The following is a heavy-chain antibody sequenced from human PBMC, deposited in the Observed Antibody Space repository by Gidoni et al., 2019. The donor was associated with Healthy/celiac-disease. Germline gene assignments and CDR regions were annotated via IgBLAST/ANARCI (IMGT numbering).Heavy chain of an antibody. V-gene: IGHV1-8*01. D-gene: IGHD5-18*01. CDR3: ARGGYSYGYMLPPYYYYGMDV. Sequence: QVQLVQSGAEVKKPGASVKVSCKASGYTFTSYDINWVRQATGQGLEWMGWMNHNSGNTGYAQKFQGRVTMTRNTSISTAYMELSSLRSEDTAVYYCARGGYSYGYMLPPYYYYGMDVWGQGTTVTVSS. CDR2: MNHNSGNT. CDR1: GYTFTSYD. J-gene: IGHJ6*02.